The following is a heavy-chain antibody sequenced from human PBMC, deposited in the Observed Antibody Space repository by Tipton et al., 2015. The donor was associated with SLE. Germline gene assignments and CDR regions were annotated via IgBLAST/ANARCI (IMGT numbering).Heavy chain of an antibody. D-gene: IGHD6-19*01. J-gene: IGHJ4*02. CDR2: IYYSGST. CDR1: GGSISSGYY. CDR3: ARQKSSGYYFDY. Sequence: TLSLTCTVSGGSISSGYYWGWIRQPPGKGLEWIGSIYYSGSTYYNPSLKSRVTISVDTSKNQFSLKLSSVTAADTAVYYCARQKSSGYYFDYWGQGTLVTVSS. V-gene: IGHV4-39*01.